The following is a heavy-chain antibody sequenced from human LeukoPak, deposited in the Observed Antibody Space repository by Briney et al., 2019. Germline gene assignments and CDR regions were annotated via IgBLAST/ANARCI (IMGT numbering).Heavy chain of an antibody. CDR3: ARQMATILDGILDY. Sequence: GGSLRLSCAASRFTFSTYWMRWVRQAPGKGLVWVSRINSDGSSTGYADSVKGRFTISRDNAKNTLYLQMNSLKTEDTALYYCARQMATILDGILDYWGQGTLVTVSS. CDR2: INSDGSST. CDR1: RFTFSTYW. D-gene: IGHD5-24*01. J-gene: IGHJ4*02. V-gene: IGHV3-74*01.